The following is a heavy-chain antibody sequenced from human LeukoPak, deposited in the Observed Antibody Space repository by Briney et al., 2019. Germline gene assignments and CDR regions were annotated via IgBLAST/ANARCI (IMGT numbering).Heavy chain of an antibody. CDR2: ISGSGGST. CDR3: AKVGSSWYKILDAFDI. V-gene: IGHV3-23*01. CDR1: GFTFSSYA. Sequence: RGSLRLSCAASGFTFSSYAMSWVRQAPGKGLEWVSAISGSGGSTYYADSVKGRFTISRDNSKNTLYLQMNSLRAEDTAVYYCAKVGSSWYKILDAFDIWGQGTMVTVSS. J-gene: IGHJ3*02. D-gene: IGHD6-13*01.